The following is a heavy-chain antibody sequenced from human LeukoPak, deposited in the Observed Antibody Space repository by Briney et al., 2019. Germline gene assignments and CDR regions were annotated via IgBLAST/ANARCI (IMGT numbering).Heavy chain of an antibody. Sequence: ASVNVSYMPSGNTFSIYYMYWVRQAPGQGLEWMGVINPSGSSTAYAETDAQKFEGRVIMTTDTSTSTVYMELGSLRSKDTAVYDCVRDGVVAGTGFDYWGQGTLVTVSS. V-gene: IGHV1-46*01. CDR3: VRDGVVAGTGFDY. CDR1: GNTFSIYY. CDR2: INPSGSST. D-gene: IGHD6-19*01. J-gene: IGHJ4*02.